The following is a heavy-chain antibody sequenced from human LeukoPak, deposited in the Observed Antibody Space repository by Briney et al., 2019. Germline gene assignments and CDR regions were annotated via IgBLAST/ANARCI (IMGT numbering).Heavy chain of an antibody. J-gene: IGHJ6*02. CDR1: GFTVSSNY. V-gene: IGHV3-23*01. Sequence: PGGSLRLSCAASGFTVSSNYMSWVRQAPGKGLEWVSAISGSGGSTYYADSVKGRFTISRDNSKNTLYLQMNSLRAEDTAVYYCAKAKESYYYYYYGMDVWGQGTTVTVSS. D-gene: IGHD1-26*01. CDR3: AKAKESYYYYYYGMDV. CDR2: ISGSGGST.